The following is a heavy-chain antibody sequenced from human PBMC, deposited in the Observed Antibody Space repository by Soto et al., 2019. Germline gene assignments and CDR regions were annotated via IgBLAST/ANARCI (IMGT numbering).Heavy chain of an antibody. CDR1: GYSVSDYF. J-gene: IGHJ6*02. CDR3: ARTKWGLDYYNGMDV. V-gene: IGHV1-2*02. Sequence: QVQLVQSGAEVKKSGASVKVSCKASGYSVSDYFIQWVRQAPGQGLEWVAWINPKTAATNYAKKFQGRVSLTWDTSFSTAYMEVTRLRPDDTAVYYCARTKWGLDYYNGMDVWGQGTTVIVSS. CDR2: INPKTAAT. D-gene: IGHD1-26*01.